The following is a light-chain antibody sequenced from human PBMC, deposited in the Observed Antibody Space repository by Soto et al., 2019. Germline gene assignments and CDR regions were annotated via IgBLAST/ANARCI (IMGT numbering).Light chain of an antibody. CDR2: DDN. Sequence: QSVMTQPPSVSAAPGQKVTISCSGSSSNIGGNSVSWYQQLPGTAPKLLIYDDNKRPSGIPDRFSGSKSGTSAILGITGVQTGDEADYYCGSWDSSLSAYVFGTGTKLTVL. J-gene: IGLJ1*01. V-gene: IGLV1-51*01. CDR3: GSWDSSLSAYV. CDR1: SSNIGGNS.